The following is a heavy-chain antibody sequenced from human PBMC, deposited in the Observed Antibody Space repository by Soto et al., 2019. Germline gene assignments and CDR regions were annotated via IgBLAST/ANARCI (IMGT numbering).Heavy chain of an antibody. CDR2: IHYSGST. CDR3: AAHDSGGYYAEY. V-gene: IGHV4-39*01. CDR1: GDSVTISDYY. Sequence: QRKLQESGPGLVKPSETLSLTCTVSGDSVTISDYYWGWIRQPPGKGLEWIGSIHYSGSTYYNPSLKSRVTISGDTSKKQFSLKLTSVTAADAAVYYCAAHDSGGYYAEYWGQGTLVTVSA. D-gene: IGHD3-22*01. J-gene: IGHJ4*02.